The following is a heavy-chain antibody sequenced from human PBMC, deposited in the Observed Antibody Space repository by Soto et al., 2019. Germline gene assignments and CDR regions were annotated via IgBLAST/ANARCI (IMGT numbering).Heavy chain of an antibody. V-gene: IGHV1-2*04. CDR2: INPNSGGT. CDR1: GYTFTGYY. J-gene: IGHJ3*02. D-gene: IGHD6-19*01. Sequence: ASVKVSCKASGYTFTGYYMHWVRQAPGQGLEWMGWINPNSGGTNYAQKFQGWVTMTRDTSISTAYMELSRLRSDDTAVYYCARAIALAGTGGQPPGAFIIGGQGKMFTFSS. CDR3: ARAIALAGTGGQPPGAFII.